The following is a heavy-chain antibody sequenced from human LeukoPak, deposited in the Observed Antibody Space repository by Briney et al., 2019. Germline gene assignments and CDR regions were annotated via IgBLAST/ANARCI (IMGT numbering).Heavy chain of an antibody. V-gene: IGHV1-18*01. CDR2: ISAYNGNT. D-gene: IGHD5-12*01. J-gene: IGHJ4*02. CDR3: AKDLRTYSGYGTFDQ. Sequence: ASVKVSCKASGYTFTSYGISWVRQAPGQGLEWMGWISAYNGNTNYAQKLQGRVTMTRDTSISTAYMELSSLRTEDTAVYYCAKDLRTYSGYGTFDQWGQGTLVTVSS. CDR1: GYTFTSYG.